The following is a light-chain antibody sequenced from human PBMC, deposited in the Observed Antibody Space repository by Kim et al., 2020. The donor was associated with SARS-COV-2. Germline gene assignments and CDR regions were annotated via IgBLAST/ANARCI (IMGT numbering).Light chain of an antibody. CDR3: QSYDSSNHEV. V-gene: IGLV6-57*03. CDR1: SGSIASNY. Sequence: KADTLSCHRSSGSIASNYVQWYQQRPGSAPTTVIYEDNQRPSGVPVRFSGSIDSSSNSASLTISGLKTEDEADYYCQSYDSSNHEVFGTGTKVTVL. J-gene: IGLJ1*01. CDR2: EDN.